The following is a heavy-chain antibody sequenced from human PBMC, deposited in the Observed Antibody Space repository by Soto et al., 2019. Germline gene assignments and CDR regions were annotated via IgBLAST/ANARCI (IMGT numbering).Heavy chain of an antibody. V-gene: IGHV1-69*13. CDR1: GGTFSSYA. CDR2: IIPIFGTA. J-gene: IGHJ4*02. Sequence: GASVKVSCKASGGTFSSYAISWVRQAPGQGLEWMGGIIPIFGTANYAQKFQGRVTITADESTSTAYMELSSLRSEDTAVYYCARLSAGLYGGPLGGFDYWGQGTLVTVSS. CDR3: ARLSAGLYGGPLGGFDY. D-gene: IGHD4-17*01.